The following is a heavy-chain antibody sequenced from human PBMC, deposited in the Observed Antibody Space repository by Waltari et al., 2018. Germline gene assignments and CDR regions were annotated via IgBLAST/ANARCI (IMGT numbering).Heavy chain of an antibody. Sequence: QVQLVQSGAEVKKPGASVKVFCKVSGYYFTGQYMHMARPATGPGLEWMGWINPNSGVTNYAQKFQGWVTMTRDTSISTAYMELSRLRSDDTAVYYCARSGWRITMVRGRGNWFDPWGQGTLVTVSS. V-gene: IGHV1-2*04. D-gene: IGHD3-10*01. CDR1: GYYFTGQY. J-gene: IGHJ5*02. CDR2: INPNSGVT. CDR3: ARSGWRITMVRGRGNWFDP.